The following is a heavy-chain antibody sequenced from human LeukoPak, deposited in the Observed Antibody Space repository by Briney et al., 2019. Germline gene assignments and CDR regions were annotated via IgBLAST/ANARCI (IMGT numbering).Heavy chain of an antibody. V-gene: IGHV3-66*01. CDR1: GFTVSSSY. D-gene: IGHD3-10*01. J-gene: IGHJ6*01. CDR3: ARDNVRNYGMDV. Sequence: GGSLRLSCAASGFTVSSSYMSWVRQAPGKGLEWVSVIYDGGSAYYADSVKGRFTISRHNSKNTVYLQMISLRAEDTAVYYCARDNVRNYGMDVWGQGTTVTGSS. CDR2: IYDGGSA.